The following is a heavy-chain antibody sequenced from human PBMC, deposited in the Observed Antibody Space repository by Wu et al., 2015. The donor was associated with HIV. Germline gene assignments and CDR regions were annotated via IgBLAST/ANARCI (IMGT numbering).Heavy chain of an antibody. Sequence: QVQLVQSGAEVKKPGTSVRVTCRASGYSVSDYGIHWIRQAPGQGLEWMGWINHNSGGATYAESFQGRVAMTRDTSINTAFMELSRLTSDDTAVYYCARGDYANYDFWSAYPSYWGQGTLVTVSS. D-gene: IGHD3-3*01. CDR1: GYSVSDYG. V-gene: IGHV1-2*02. CDR3: ARGDYANYDFWSAYPSY. CDR2: INHNSGGA. J-gene: IGHJ4*02.